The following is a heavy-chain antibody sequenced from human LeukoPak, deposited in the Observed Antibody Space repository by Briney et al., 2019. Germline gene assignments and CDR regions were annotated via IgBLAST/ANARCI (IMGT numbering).Heavy chain of an antibody. J-gene: IGHJ4*02. V-gene: IGHV4-39*01. CDR1: GGSISGYNYY. CDR2: ISYSGST. CDR3: ARLGSSGWSADFDY. Sequence: SETLSLTCTVSGGSISGYNYYWGWIRQPPGKGLEWIGSISYSGSTYYNPSLKSRVIISVDTSKNQFSLKVNSVTAADTAVYYCARLGSSGWSADFDYWGQGTLVTVSS. D-gene: IGHD6-19*01.